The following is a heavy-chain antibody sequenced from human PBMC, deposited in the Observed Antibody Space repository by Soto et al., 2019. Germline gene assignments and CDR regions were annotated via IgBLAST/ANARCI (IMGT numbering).Heavy chain of an antibody. J-gene: IGHJ4*02. V-gene: IGHV1-18*01. CDR3: AKSGHTFGGVV. Sequence: GASVKVSCKASGYTFTSYGISWVRQAPGQGLEWMGWISAYNGNTNYAQKLQGRVTMTTDTSKNQISLKLKSVTAADTAVYYCAKSGHTFGGVVWGPGTLVTVSS. CDR1: GYTFTSYG. D-gene: IGHD3-16*01. CDR2: ISAYNGNT.